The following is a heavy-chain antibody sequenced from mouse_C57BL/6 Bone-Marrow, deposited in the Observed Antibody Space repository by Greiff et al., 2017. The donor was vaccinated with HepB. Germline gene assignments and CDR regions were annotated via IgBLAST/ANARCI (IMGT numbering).Heavy chain of an antibody. CDR1: GYTFTSYW. V-gene: IGHV1-69*01. CDR3: ARGLRLRRAY. Sequence: QVQLQQPGAELVMPGASVKLSCKASGYTFTSYWMHWVKQRPGQGLEWIGEIDPSDSYTNYNQKFKGKSTLTVDESSSTAYMQLSSLTSEDSAVYYCARGLRLRRAYWGQGTLVTVSA. J-gene: IGHJ3*01. CDR2: IDPSDSYT. D-gene: IGHD3-2*02.